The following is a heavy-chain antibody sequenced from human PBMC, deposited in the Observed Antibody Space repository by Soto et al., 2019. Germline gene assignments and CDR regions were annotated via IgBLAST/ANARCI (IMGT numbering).Heavy chain of an antibody. J-gene: IGHJ4*02. V-gene: IGHV4-59*01. CDR2: IYYSGST. CDR3: ARHSLGITGIYYYFDY. D-gene: IGHD1-20*01. CDR1: GGSISSYY. Sequence: QVQLQESGPGLVKPSETLSLTCTVSGGSISSYYWSWIRQPPGKGLEWIGYIYYSGSTNYNPSLKSRVTISVDTSKKQFSLKLSSVTAADTAVYYCARHSLGITGIYYYFDYWGQGTLVTVSS.